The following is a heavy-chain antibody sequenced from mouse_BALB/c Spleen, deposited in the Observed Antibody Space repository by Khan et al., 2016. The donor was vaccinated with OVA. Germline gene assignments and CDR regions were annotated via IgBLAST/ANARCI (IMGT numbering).Heavy chain of an antibody. CDR1: GYTFTSYC. D-gene: IGHD1-1*01. CDR3: ARIKKILATYCDY. J-gene: IGHJ2*01. Sequence: QVQLQQSGAELVKAGASVKRSCKASGYTFTSYCMYWVKQRLGQGLEWFAETNPTNGRTDYNEKFKRKATLTVDKASSAAYLQLSGPKSEDTAVYYCARIKKILATYCDYWGQGTTLTVSS. V-gene: IGHV1S81*02. CDR2: TNPTNGRT.